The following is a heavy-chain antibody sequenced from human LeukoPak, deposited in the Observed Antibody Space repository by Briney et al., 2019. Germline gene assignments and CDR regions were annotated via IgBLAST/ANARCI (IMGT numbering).Heavy chain of an antibody. D-gene: IGHD1-7*01. J-gene: IGHJ4*02. CDR3: ARDPDNWNYGRPGDY. V-gene: IGHV4-30-2*01. CDR2: IYQSGST. Sequence: SETLSLTCNVSGASVTSGGHDWSWIRQPPGKGLEWIGYIYQSGSTSYNPSLKSRVTISIDMSRNQFSLKLSSVTAADTAVYYCARDPDNWNYGRPGDYWGQGSLVTVSS. CDR1: GASVTSGGHD.